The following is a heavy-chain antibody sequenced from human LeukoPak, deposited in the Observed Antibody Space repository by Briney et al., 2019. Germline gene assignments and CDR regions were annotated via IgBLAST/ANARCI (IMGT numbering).Heavy chain of an antibody. D-gene: IGHD2-15*01. Sequence: SETLSLTCTVSGGSISTYYWSWIRQPPGKGLEWIGYIYYNGRTNYNPSLKSRVTISLDTSKNQFSLKLSSVTAADTAVYYCARTTEGYCRGRSCYSYYYYMDVWGKGTTVTVSS. V-gene: IGHV4-59*01. J-gene: IGHJ6*03. CDR1: GGSISTYY. CDR3: ARTTEGYCRGRSCYSYYYYMDV. CDR2: IYYNGRT.